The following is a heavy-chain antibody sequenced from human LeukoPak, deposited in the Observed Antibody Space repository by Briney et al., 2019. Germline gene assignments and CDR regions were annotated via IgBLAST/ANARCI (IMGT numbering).Heavy chain of an antibody. Sequence: PSETLSLTCSVSGGSLSSFYCNWMRQPAGKGLEWIGRIYTSGTTTYNPSLKSRVTMSVDTSKNQFSLKLSSVTAADTAVYYCARDSGTTGEVKFDPWGQGTLVTVSS. D-gene: IGHD3-10*01. CDR1: GGSLSSFY. J-gene: IGHJ5*02. V-gene: IGHV4-4*07. CDR2: IYTSGTT. CDR3: ARDSGTTGEVKFDP.